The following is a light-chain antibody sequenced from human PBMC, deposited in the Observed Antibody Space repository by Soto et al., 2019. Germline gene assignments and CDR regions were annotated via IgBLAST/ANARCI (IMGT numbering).Light chain of an antibody. CDR3: QQYNTYSYT. Sequence: DIQMTQSPSALSASVGDRVTITCRASQSISSWLAWYQQKPGKAPKLLIYDASSLESRVPSRFSGSGSGTEFTLTISCLRPDDFATYYCQQYNTYSYTFCQGTKLEIK. V-gene: IGKV1-5*01. CDR2: DAS. CDR1: QSISSW. J-gene: IGKJ2*01.